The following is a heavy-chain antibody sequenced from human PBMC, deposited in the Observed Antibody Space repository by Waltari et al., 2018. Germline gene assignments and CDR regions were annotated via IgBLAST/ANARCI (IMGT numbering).Heavy chain of an antibody. Sequence: QVQLQESGPGLVKPSQTLSLTCTVSGGSISSGGYYWSWIRQHPGKGLEWIGYIYYSGSTYYNPSLKSLVTISVDTSKNQFSLKLSSVTAADTAVYYCARAIIQLWLGANWFDPWGQGTLVTVSS. CDR1: GGSISSGGYY. J-gene: IGHJ5*02. CDR2: IYYSGST. V-gene: IGHV4-31*01. CDR3: ARAIIQLWLGANWFDP. D-gene: IGHD5-18*01.